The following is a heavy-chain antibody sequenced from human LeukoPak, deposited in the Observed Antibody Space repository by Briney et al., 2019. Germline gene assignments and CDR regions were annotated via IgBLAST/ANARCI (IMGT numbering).Heavy chain of an antibody. D-gene: IGHD5-18*01. CDR1: GYTFTSYS. CDR2: INPSGGST. J-gene: IGHJ4*02. CDR3: ARAPLYSYGHGYFDY. Sequence: ASVKVSCKASGYTFTSYSMHWVRQAPGQGLEWMGIINPSGGSTSYAQKSQDRVTMTRDTSTSTVYMELSSLRSEDTAVYYCARAPLYSYGHGYFDYWGQGTLVTVSS. V-gene: IGHV1-46*01.